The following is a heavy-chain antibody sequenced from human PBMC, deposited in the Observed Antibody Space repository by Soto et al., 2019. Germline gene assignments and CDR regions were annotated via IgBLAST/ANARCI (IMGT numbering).Heavy chain of an antibody. D-gene: IGHD6-6*01. Sequence: GGSLRLSCAASGITFSSYSTNWVRQAPGKGLEWVSSISSTGTYIDYADSVKGRFTISRDNAKNSLFLQMDSLRAEDAALYYCARETNPYSSSSHAFDIWGQGTMVTVSS. CDR2: ISSTGTYI. V-gene: IGHV3-21*01. CDR1: GITFSSYS. CDR3: ARETNPYSSSSHAFDI. J-gene: IGHJ3*02.